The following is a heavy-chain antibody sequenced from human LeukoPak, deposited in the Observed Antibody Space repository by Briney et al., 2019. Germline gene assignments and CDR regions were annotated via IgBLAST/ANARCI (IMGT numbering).Heavy chain of an antibody. Sequence: SETLSLTCTVSGRSITSYYWSWVRQPPGQGLEWIVYIYYSGSANYNPSLKSRVTISVDTSKNQFSLKLSSVTAADTAVYYSARAPPGYCSGGSCYRWFDPWGQGTLVTVSS. J-gene: IGHJ5*02. CDR2: IYYSGSA. D-gene: IGHD2-15*01. CDR3: ARAPPGYCSGGSCYRWFDP. CDR1: GRSITSYY. V-gene: IGHV4-59*01.